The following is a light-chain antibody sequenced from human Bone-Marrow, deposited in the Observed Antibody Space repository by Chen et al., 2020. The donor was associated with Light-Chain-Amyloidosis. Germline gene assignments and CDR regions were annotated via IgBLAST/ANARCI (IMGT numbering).Light chain of an antibody. CDR3: QQYGTSPLT. Sequence: EIVLTHSPGTLSLSPGEGANLSCRASQTMSSNYLTRYQQKFGQAPMLLIYGSSSRATGIPDRFTGSGSGTDFTLTINRLEPEDFAMYYCQQYGTSPLTFGGGTKVEIK. J-gene: IGKJ4*01. CDR2: GSS. V-gene: IGKV3-20*01. CDR1: QTMSSNY.